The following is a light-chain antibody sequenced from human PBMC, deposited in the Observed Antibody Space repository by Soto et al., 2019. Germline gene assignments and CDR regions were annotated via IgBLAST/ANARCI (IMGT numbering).Light chain of an antibody. J-gene: IGLJ2*01. V-gene: IGLV4-60*02. CDR3: ETWDTNVVV. Sequence: QSVLTQSSSASASLGSSVKLTCTLSSGHSTYIIAWHQQQPGKAPRYLMKLEGSGSYNKGSGIPDRFSGSSSGADRYLTSSTLQFEDEADYYRETWDTNVVVFGGGTKVTVL. CDR2: LEGSGSY. CDR1: SGHSTYI.